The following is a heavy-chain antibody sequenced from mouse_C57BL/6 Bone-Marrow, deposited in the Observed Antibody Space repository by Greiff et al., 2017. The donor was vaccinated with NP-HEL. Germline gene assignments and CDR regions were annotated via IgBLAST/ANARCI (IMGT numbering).Heavy chain of an antibody. V-gene: IGHV2-9-1*01. J-gene: IGHJ2*01. CDR1: GFSLTSYA. Sequence: VQLVESGPGLVAPSPCLSITCTVSGFSLTSYAISWVRQPPGQGLEWLGVIWTGGGTNYNSARISRLSIRKDNSKSQAFLKLNSLQTDDTARYYCASFITTVVGGYFGYWGKGTTLTVAS. D-gene: IGHD1-1*01. CDR2: IWTGGGT. CDR3: ASFITTVVGGYFGY.